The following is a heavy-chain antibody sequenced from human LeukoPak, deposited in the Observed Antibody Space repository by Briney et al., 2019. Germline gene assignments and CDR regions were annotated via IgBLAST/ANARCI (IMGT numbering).Heavy chain of an antibody. CDR2: ISSSWSTI. Sequence: GGPLRLSCAASGFTFSSYEMNWVRQAPGEGLEGVSYISSSWSTIYYADSGKGRFPISRDNAKNSLYLQMNSPRAEDTAVYYCARETEIAVAGRYFDYWGQGTLVTVSS. V-gene: IGHV3-48*03. D-gene: IGHD6-19*01. CDR1: GFTFSSYE. CDR3: ARETEIAVAGRYFDY. J-gene: IGHJ4*02.